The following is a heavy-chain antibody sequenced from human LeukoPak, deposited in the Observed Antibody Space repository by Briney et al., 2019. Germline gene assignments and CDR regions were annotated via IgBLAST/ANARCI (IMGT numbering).Heavy chain of an antibody. J-gene: IGHJ5*01. CDR1: GGSISSYY. CDR2: IDYSGST. D-gene: IGHD5-18*01. V-gene: IGHV4-59*01. Sequence: SETLSRTCTVSGGSISSYYWSWIRQPPGKGLEWIGYIDYSGSTNYNPSFKSRVTISLETSKNQFSLKLSSVTAADTAVYYCAREGNSYGSNWFDPWGQGTLVTVSS. CDR3: AREGNSYGSNWFDP.